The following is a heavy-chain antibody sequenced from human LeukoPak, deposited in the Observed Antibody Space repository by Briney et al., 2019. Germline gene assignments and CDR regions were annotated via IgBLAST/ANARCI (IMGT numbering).Heavy chain of an antibody. CDR2: IRNKADGYTT. Sequence: PGGSLRLSCAASGFTFSPHYMDWVRQSPGQGLEWVGLIRNKADGYTTIYAASVKGRFTISRDDSQNSAYLQMDSLKIEDTAVYYCGDLGSAGTDHWGQGTLVTVSS. CDR3: GDLGSAGTDH. CDR1: GFTFSPHY. V-gene: IGHV3-72*01. D-gene: IGHD3-10*01. J-gene: IGHJ4*02.